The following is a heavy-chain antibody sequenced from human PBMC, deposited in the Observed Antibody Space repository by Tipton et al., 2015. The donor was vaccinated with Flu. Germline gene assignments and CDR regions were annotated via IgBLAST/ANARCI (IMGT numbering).Heavy chain of an antibody. CDR3: AREGYCSRTSCYNPSRDYYYYYGMDV. J-gene: IGHJ6*02. D-gene: IGHD2-2*02. Sequence: QVQLVQSGAEVKKPGASVKVSCKASGYTFTSYGISWVRQAPGQGLEWMGWISAYNGNTNYAQKLQGRVTMTTDTSTSTAYMELRSLRSDDTAVYYCAREGYCSRTSCYNPSRDYYYYYGMDVWGQGTTVTVSS. CDR1: GYTFTSYG. CDR2: ISAYNGNT. V-gene: IGHV1-18*01.